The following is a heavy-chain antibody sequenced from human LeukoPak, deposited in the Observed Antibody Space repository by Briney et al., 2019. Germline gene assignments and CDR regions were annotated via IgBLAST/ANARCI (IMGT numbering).Heavy chain of an antibody. CDR2: IYYSGST. D-gene: IGHD2/OR15-2a*01. J-gene: IGHJ3*02. CDR1: GGSISSSSYY. CDR3: ARLLSIADAFDI. Sequence: SSETLSLTCTVSGGSISSSSYYWGWIRQPPGKGLEWIGSIYYSGSTYYNPSLKSRVTISVDTSKNQFSLKLSSVTAADTAIYYCARLLSIADAFDIRGQGTMVTVSP. V-gene: IGHV4-39*01.